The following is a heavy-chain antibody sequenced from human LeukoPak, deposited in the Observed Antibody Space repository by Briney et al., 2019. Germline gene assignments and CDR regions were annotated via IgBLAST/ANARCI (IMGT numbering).Heavy chain of an antibody. CDR3: AKDIKDCSGGSCFLYYYGMDV. D-gene: IGHD2-15*01. J-gene: IGHJ6*02. CDR1: GFTFDDYA. CDR2: ISWNSGSI. V-gene: IGHV3-9*01. Sequence: GGSLRLSCAASGFTFDDYAMHWVRQAPGKGLEWVSGISWNSGSIGYADSVKGRFTISRDNAKNSLYLQMNSLRAEDTALYYCAKDIKDCSGGSCFLYYYGMDVWGQGTTVTVSS.